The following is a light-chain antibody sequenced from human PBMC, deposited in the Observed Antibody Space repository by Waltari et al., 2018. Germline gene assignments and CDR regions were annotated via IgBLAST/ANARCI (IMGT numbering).Light chain of an antibody. J-gene: IGKJ1*01. V-gene: IGKV3D-15*01. CDR1: QSLNNR. CDR3: QQETAWSWT. CDR2: DSS. Sequence: EIILTQSPDTLSLFPGGRATLSCRASQSLNNRLAWYQQKPGQAPRLLIYDSSTRVTGIPDMFSGSGSGTDFTLTISSLDPEDVAVYFCQQETAWSWTFGHGTKVEIQ.